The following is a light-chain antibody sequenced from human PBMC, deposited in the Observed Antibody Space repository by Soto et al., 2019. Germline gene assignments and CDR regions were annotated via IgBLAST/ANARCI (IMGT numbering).Light chain of an antibody. CDR1: QSVSSY. Sequence: EIVLTQSPATLSLTPGERATLSCRASQSVSSYLAWYQQKPGQAPRLLICGASTRATGSPDRFSASGSATEFTLTITSLQSEDFAVYSCQQYNDWPRTSGQGAKG. J-gene: IGKJ1*01. CDR3: QQYNDWPRT. V-gene: IGKV3-15*01. CDR2: GAS.